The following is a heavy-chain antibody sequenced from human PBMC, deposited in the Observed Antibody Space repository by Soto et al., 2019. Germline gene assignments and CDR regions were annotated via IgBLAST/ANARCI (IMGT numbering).Heavy chain of an antibody. D-gene: IGHD6-13*01. J-gene: IGHJ6*03. V-gene: IGHV6-1*01. CDR1: GDSVSSNSAA. CDR3: ARGGAYSSSWYMGYYMDF. Sequence: SQTLSLTCAISGDSVSSNSAAWNWIRQSPSRGLEWLGRTYYRSKWYNDYAVSVKSRITINPDTSKNQFSLQLNSVTPEDTAVYYCARGGAYSSSWYMGYYMDFWGKGTTVTVSS. CDR2: TYYRSKWYN.